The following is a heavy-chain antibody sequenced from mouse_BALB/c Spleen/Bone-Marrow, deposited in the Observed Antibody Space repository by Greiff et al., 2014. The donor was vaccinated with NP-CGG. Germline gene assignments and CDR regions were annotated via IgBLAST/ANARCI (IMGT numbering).Heavy chain of an antibody. J-gene: IGHJ4*01. CDR2: IYPGNVNT. Sequence: QVQLKGSGPGLVKPGGSVRISCKASGYTFTSYYIHWGEQRPGQGLEWIGLIYPGNVNTKYSEKFKGKATLTADKSSSTAYMQLSSLTSEDSAVYFCTIDAMDYWGQGTSVTVSS. V-gene: IGHV1S56*01. CDR1: GYTFTSYY. CDR3: TIDAMDY.